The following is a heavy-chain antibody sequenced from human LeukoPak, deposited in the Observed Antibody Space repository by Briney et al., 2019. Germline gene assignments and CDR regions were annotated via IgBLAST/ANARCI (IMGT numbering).Heavy chain of an antibody. Sequence: SQTLSLTCAISGYSVSSNSASWDWNRQSPSIGLVWLGSTYYRSKWYNDYAVSVKSLITINPDTSKNQFSLQLNSVTPEDTAVYYCARGQDYDFWSGRDYYYYYMDVWGKGTTVTVSS. J-gene: IGHJ6*03. CDR2: TYYRSKWYN. CDR3: ARGQDYDFWSGRDYYYYYMDV. CDR1: GYSVSSNSAS. V-gene: IGHV6-1*01. D-gene: IGHD3-3*01.